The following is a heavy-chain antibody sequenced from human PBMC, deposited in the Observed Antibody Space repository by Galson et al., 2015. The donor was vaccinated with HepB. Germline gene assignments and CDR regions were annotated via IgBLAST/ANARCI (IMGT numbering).Heavy chain of an antibody. V-gene: IGHV3-66*01. CDR1: GFTVSSNH. CDR3: ARDLVAVAGILTYYYYYGMDV. Sequence: SLRLSCAASGFTVSSNHMSWVRQAPGKGLEWVSVIYSGGSTYYADSVKGRFTISRDNAKNSLYLQMNSLRAEDTAVYYCARDLVAVAGILTYYYYYGMDVWGQGTTVTVSS. J-gene: IGHJ6*02. D-gene: IGHD6-19*01. CDR2: IYSGGST.